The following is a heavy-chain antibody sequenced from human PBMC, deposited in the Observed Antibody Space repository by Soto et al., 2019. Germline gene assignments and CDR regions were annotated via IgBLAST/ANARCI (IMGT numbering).Heavy chain of an antibody. CDR1: GGSISSSSYY. Sequence: SETLSLTCTVSGGSISSSSYYWGWIRQPPGKGLEWIGSIYYTGSTYYSPSLKGRVTISVDSSKNQFSLKLSSVTAADTAVYHCVRMRAAGTFDYWGQGTLVTVSS. D-gene: IGHD6-13*01. CDR2: IYYTGST. CDR3: VRMRAAGTFDY. J-gene: IGHJ4*02. V-gene: IGHV4-39*01.